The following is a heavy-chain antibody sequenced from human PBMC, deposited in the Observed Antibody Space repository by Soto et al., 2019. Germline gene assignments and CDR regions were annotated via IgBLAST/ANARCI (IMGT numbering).Heavy chain of an antibody. V-gene: IGHV3-30*18. J-gene: IGHJ4*02. CDR3: AKEGTYYYDSSGYYAFDF. D-gene: IGHD3-22*01. CDR1: GFTFSSYA. CDR2: ISHDGSKK. Sequence: GGSLRLSCAASGFTFSSYAIHWVRQAPGKGLEWVAVISHDGSKKFYAESVKGRFTISRDNSKNTLYLQMNSLRADDTAVYYCAKEGTYYYDSSGYYAFDFWGQGTLVTVSS.